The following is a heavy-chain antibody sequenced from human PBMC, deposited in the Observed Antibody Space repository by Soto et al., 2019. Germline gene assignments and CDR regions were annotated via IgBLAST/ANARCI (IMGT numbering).Heavy chain of an antibody. J-gene: IGHJ4*01. Sequence: SETLSLTCTVSDSPISNYYWGWFRQPPGLGLEWVGYIYYTGTTTYNPSLRSRDAISLDASKSQFSLNLRSVTAADTAVYYCARLGGYYQAFNIWGPGALVTVSS. CDR3: ARLGGYYQAFNI. V-gene: IGHV4-59*08. CDR2: IYYTGTT. CDR1: DSPISNYY. D-gene: IGHD3-22*01.